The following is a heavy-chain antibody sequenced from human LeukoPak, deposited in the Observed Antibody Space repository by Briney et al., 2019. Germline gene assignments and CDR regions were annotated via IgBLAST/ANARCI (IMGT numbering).Heavy chain of an antibody. CDR2: MYNSVSI. Sequence: PSETLSLTCVVSGYSIRNGDYWGWIRQSPGKGLEWIASMYNSVSIHYNPSLKSRVTILVDTSKNEFSLKMRSVTAADTAVYYCARNSSSGFFYYWGQGTLATVSS. J-gene: IGHJ4*02. CDR3: ARNSSSGFFYY. D-gene: IGHD6-6*01. CDR1: GYSIRNGDY. V-gene: IGHV4-38-2*01.